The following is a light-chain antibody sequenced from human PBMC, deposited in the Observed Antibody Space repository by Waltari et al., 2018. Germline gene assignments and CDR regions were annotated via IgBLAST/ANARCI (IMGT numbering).Light chain of an antibody. CDR3: QQYKSYWT. CDR1: QSISSW. J-gene: IGKJ1*01. V-gene: IGKV1-5*03. Sequence: DIQMTQSPSTLSASVGDRVTITCRASQSISSWLAWYQQKPGKAPKLLIYKASSLESGVPSRFRGSGSGTEFTLTISSLQPDDFATYHCQQYKSYWTFGQGTKVEIK. CDR2: KAS.